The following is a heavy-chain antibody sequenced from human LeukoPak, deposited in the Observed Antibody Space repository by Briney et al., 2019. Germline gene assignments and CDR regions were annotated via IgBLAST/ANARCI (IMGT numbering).Heavy chain of an antibody. D-gene: IGHD3-10*01. CDR1: GFTFDDYA. J-gene: IGHJ4*02. V-gene: IGHV3-9*01. CDR3: AKDGYGSGSTYFDY. Sequence: GGSLRLSCAASGFTFDDYAMHWVRQAPGKGLEWVSGISWNSGSIGYADSVKGRFTISRDNAKNSLYLQMNSLRAGDTALYYCAKDGYGSGSTYFDYWGQGTLVTVSS. CDR2: ISWNSGSI.